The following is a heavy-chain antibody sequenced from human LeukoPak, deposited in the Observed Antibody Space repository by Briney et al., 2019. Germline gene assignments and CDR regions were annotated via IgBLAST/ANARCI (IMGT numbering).Heavy chain of an antibody. J-gene: IGHJ4*02. CDR3: VKGIVATISYFDY. CDR1: GFTFSSYA. CDR2: ISSNGGST. V-gene: IGHV3-64D*06. Sequence: GGSLRLSCAASGFTFSSYAMSWVRQAPGKGLEYVSAISSNGGSTYYADSVKGRFTISRDNSKNTLYLQMSSLRAEDTAVYYCVKGIVATISYFDYWGQGTLVTVSS. D-gene: IGHD5-12*01.